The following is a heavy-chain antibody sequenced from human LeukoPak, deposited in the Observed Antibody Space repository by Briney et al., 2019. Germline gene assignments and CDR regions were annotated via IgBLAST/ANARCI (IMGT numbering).Heavy chain of an antibody. CDR3: ARLGRYSYGFDY. J-gene: IGHJ4*02. CDR1: GGSISSSSYY. Sequence: SETLSLTCTVSGGSISSSSYYWGWIRQPPGKGLEWIGSIYYSGSTYYNPSLKSRVTISVDTSKNQFSLKLSSVTAADTAVYYCARLGRYSYGFDYWGQGTLVTVSS. D-gene: IGHD5-18*01. V-gene: IGHV4-39*01. CDR2: IYYSGST.